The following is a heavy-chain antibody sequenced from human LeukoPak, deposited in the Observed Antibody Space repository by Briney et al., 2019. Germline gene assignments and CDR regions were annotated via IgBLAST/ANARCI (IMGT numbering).Heavy chain of an antibody. D-gene: IGHD5-24*01. V-gene: IGHV3-48*03. CDR1: GFTFSSYE. Sequence: GGSLRLSCAASGFTFSSYEMNWVRQAPRKGLEWVSYISSSGSTIYYADSVKGRFTISRDNAKNSLYLQMNSLRAEDTAVYYCARDSKMGLDYWGQGTLVTVSS. J-gene: IGHJ4*02. CDR2: ISSSGSTI. CDR3: ARDSKMGLDY.